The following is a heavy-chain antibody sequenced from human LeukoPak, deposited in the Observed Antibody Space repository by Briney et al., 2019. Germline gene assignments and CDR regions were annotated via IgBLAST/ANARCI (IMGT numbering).Heavy chain of an antibody. D-gene: IGHD5-18*01. CDR3: ARDSNTYGYDH. CDR1: GYTFTGYY. J-gene: IGHJ5*02. V-gene: IGHV1-18*04. CDR2: ISAYNGDT. Sequence: ASVKVSCKAPGYTFTGYYIQCVRQAPGQGLEWMGWISAYNGDTNYAQKLQGRVTMTTDTSTSTVYMEVRSLRSDDTAVYYCARDSNTYGYDHWGQGTLVTVSS.